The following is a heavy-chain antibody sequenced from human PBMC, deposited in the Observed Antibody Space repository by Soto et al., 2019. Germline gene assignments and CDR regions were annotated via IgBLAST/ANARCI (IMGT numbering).Heavy chain of an antibody. CDR3: TRAGWSVSGTAV. J-gene: IGHJ6*02. CDR2: IDNAGSSA. Sequence: EVQLVESGGGLVQPGGSLRLSCAASGFTFSIYWMHWVRQAPGKGPVWVSRIDNAGSSARYAESVKGRFTISRDNAKNTVYLQMNGLRAEYTVVYYCTRAGWSVSGTAVWGQRTTVTVSS. V-gene: IGHV3-74*01. CDR1: GFTFSIYW.